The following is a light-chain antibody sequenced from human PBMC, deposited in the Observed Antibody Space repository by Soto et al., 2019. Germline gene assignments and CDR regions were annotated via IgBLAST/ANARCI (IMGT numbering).Light chain of an antibody. V-gene: IGLV2-14*01. J-gene: IGLJ1*01. Sequence: QSALTQPASVSGSPGQSITISCTGTSSDVGGYNYVSWYQQHPGKAPKLMIYEVSNRPSGVSNRFSGSKSGNTASLTISGLQAEDEADYYCSSYTSSSTPYGVGTGIKLTVL. CDR2: EVS. CDR1: SSDVGGYNY. CDR3: SSYTSSSTPYG.